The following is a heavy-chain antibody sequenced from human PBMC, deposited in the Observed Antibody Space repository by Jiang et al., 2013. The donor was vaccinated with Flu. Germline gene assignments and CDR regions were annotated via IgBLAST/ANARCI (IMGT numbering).Heavy chain of an antibody. CDR3: ARLMDSDILTGYYRLGPDY. V-gene: IGHV5-10-1*01. J-gene: IGHJ4*02. Sequence: GAEVKKPGESLKISCEGSGYIFTSYWIAWLRQMPGKGLEWMGRIDPSDSYTNYSPSFQGHVTISADKSISTAYLQWSSLKASDTAMYYCARLMDSDILTGYYRLGPDYWGQGTLVTVSS. CDR1: GYIFTSYW. D-gene: IGHD3-9*01. CDR2: IDPSDSYT.